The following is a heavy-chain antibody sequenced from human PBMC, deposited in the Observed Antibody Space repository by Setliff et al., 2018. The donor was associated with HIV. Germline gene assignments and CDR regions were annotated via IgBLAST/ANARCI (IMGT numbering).Heavy chain of an antibody. D-gene: IGHD3-10*01. Sequence: SETLSLTCTVSGGSISSYYWSWIRQPPGKGLEWIGYIYTSGSTNYNPSLKSRVTISVDTSKKQFSLKLSSVTAADTAVYYCAKGFTMVRGAADYYFYYMDVWGKGTTVTVSS. CDR1: GGSISSYY. CDR2: IYTSGST. J-gene: IGHJ6*03. V-gene: IGHV4-4*08. CDR3: AKGFTMVRGAADYYFYYMDV.